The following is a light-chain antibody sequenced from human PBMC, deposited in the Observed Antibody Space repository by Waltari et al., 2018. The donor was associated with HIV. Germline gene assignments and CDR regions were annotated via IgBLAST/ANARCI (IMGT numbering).Light chain of an antibody. CDR1: TSNIGANYD. J-gene: IGLJ2*01. V-gene: IGLV1-40*01. Sequence: QSVLTQPPAVSGALGQRVSISCTGTTSNIGANYDVHWYQQYPGRAPKVLVYGSRHRPSGVPYRFSGSKSGSSASLAITGLQAEDEAEYYCQSYDSSLSGSVFGGGTKVTVL. CDR3: QSYDSSLSGSV. CDR2: GSR.